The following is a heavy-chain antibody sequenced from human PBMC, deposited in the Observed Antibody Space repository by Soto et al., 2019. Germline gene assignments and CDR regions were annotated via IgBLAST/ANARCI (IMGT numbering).Heavy chain of an antibody. Sequence: GGSLRLSCVTSGFTLTKYSMNWVRQAPGKGLEWVSYISYSGETKYYADSLKGRYAISRDDAKNSVYLQMNSLRDEDAAFYYCVRGVVVVVGSTAENFDHWGQGTLVTVSS. CDR1: GFTLTKYS. CDR2: ISYSGETK. V-gene: IGHV3-48*02. D-gene: IGHD2-15*01. J-gene: IGHJ4*02. CDR3: VRGVVVVVGSTAENFDH.